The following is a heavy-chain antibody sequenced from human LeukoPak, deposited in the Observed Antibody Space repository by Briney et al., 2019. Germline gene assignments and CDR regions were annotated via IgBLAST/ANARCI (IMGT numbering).Heavy chain of an antibody. CDR3: ARLSGIVVVGGDDWYFDL. D-gene: IGHD2-2*01. Sequence: GESLKISCKGSGYSFTSYWIGWVRQMPEKGLEWMGIIYPGDSDTRYSPSFQGQVTISADKSISTAYLQWSSLKASDTAMYYCARLSGIVVVGGDDWYFDLWGRGTLVTVSS. CDR2: IYPGDSDT. CDR1: GYSFTSYW. J-gene: IGHJ2*01. V-gene: IGHV5-51*01.